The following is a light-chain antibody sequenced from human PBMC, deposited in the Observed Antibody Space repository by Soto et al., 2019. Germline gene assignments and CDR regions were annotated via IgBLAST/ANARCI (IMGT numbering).Light chain of an antibody. CDR2: GAS. CDR3: QQYGSSPPIT. J-gene: IGKJ5*01. Sequence: EIVLTQSPGTLSLSPGERATLSCRASQSVRSNYLAWYQQKPGQAPRLVIYGASSRATGIPDRFSGSESGTDFTLTITRLEPEDFAVYYCQQYGSSPPITFGQGTRLEIK. V-gene: IGKV3-20*01. CDR1: QSVRSNY.